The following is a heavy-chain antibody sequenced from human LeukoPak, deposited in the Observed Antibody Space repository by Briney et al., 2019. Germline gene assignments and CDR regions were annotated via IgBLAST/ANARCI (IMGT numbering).Heavy chain of an antibody. CDR1: GFTFDNYA. CDR3: ANSPSTGWSKFDY. V-gene: IGHV3-23*01. D-gene: IGHD6-19*01. Sequence: GGSLRLSCAASGFTFDNYAMSRVRQAPGKGLEWVSVISGGGSSTFYADSVKGRFTISRDNSKKTLFLQINSLKAEDTAVYYCANSPSTGWSKFDYWGQGTLVTVSS. CDR2: ISGGGSST. J-gene: IGHJ4*02.